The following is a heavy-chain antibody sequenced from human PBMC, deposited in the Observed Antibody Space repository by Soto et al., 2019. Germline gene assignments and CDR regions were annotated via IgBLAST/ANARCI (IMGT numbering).Heavy chain of an antibody. CDR2: IKQDGSEK. CDR3: ARPELYSMAQNEFDY. D-gene: IGHD2-2*02. V-gene: IGHV3-7*01. CDR1: GFTFSSYW. Sequence: PGGSLRLSCAASGFTFSSYWMSWVRQAPGKGLEWVANIKQDGSEKYYVDSVKGRFTISRDNAKNSLYLQMNSLRAEDTAVYYCARPELYSMAQNEFDYWGQGTLVTVSS. J-gene: IGHJ4*02.